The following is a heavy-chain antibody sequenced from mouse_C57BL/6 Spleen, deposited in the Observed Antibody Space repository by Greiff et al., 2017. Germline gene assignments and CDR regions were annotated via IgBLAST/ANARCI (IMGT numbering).Heavy chain of an antibody. CDR2: IWSGGST. J-gene: IGHJ4*01. CDR1: GFSLTSYG. D-gene: IGHD1-1*01. CDR3: ARNYYGSAYYAMDY. Sequence: VQLVESGPGLVQPSQRLSITCTVSGFSLTSYGVHWVRQSPGKGLEWLGVIWSGGSTDYNAAFISRLSISKDNSKSQVFFKMNSLQADDTAIYYCARNYYGSAYYAMDYWGQGTSVTVSS. V-gene: IGHV2-2*01.